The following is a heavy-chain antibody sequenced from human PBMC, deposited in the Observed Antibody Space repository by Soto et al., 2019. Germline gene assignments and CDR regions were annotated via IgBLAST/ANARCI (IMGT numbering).Heavy chain of an antibody. CDR3: ARWPQLEPRFDY. V-gene: IGHV4-31*03. D-gene: IGHD1-1*01. CDR2: IYYSGST. J-gene: IGHJ4*02. CDR1: GGSISSGGYY. Sequence: QVQLQESGPGLVKPSQTLSLTCTVSGGSISSGGYYWSWIRQHPGKGLEWIGYIYYSGSTYYNPSLQRRVTISVDTSKNQFSLKLSSVPAADTAVYYCARWPQLEPRFDYWGQGTLVTVSS.